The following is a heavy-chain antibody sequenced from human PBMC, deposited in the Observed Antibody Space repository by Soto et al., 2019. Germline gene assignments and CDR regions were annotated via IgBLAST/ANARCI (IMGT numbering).Heavy chain of an antibody. V-gene: IGHV1-18*01. CDR2: ISAYNGNT. Sequence: ASVKVSCKASGYTFTSYGISWVRQAPGQGLEWMGWISAYNGNTNYAQKLQGRVTMTTDTSTSTAYMELRSLRSDDTAVYYCARDPTSEYYYYYVMDVWGQGTTVTVSS. CDR3: ARDPTSEYYYYYVMDV. D-gene: IGHD5-12*01. J-gene: IGHJ6*02. CDR1: GYTFTSYG.